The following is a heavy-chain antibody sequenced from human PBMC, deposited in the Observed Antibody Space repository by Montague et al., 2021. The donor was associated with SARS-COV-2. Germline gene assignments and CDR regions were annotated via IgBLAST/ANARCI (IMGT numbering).Heavy chain of an antibody. J-gene: IGHJ6*02. D-gene: IGHD3-10*01. CDR2: INHSGST. V-gene: IGHV4-34*01. CDR3: ARLGAITLVRGITKADFSNYGMDV. CDR1: SGSFRGYY. Sequence: ETLSLTCAVSSGSFRGYYWSWIRQPPGKGLEWIGEINHSGSTTYNPSLESRVSISVDTSNKQFSLNVTSVTAADTAVYYCARLGAITLVRGITKADFSNYGMDVWGQGTTVTVSS.